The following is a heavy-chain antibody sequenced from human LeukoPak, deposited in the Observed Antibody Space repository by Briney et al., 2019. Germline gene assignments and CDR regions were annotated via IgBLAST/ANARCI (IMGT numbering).Heavy chain of an antibody. CDR1: GGSISSYY. CDR2: IYTSGST. D-gene: IGHD2-2*01. Sequence: SETLSLTCTVSGGSISSYYWSWIRQPAGKGLEWIGRIYTSGSTNYNPSLKSRVTMSVDTSKNQFSLKLSSVTAADTAVYYCARSEDCSSTSCPENAFDIWGQGTMVTVSS. V-gene: IGHV4-4*07. J-gene: IGHJ3*02. CDR3: ARSEDCSSTSCPENAFDI.